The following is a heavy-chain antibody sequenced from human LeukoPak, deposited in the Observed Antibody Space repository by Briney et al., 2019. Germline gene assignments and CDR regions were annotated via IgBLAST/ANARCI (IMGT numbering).Heavy chain of an antibody. CDR1: GGTISGYF. Sequence: SETLSLTCTVSGGTISGYFWSWIRQPPGKGLEWIGFIYYSGSTNYNPSLKSRVTISIDTSKNQFSLRLSSVTAADTAVYYCARYSSGGDYFDHWGQGTLVTVSS. D-gene: IGHD6-19*01. V-gene: IGHV4-59*08. CDR3: ARYSSGGDYFDH. J-gene: IGHJ4*02. CDR2: IYYSGST.